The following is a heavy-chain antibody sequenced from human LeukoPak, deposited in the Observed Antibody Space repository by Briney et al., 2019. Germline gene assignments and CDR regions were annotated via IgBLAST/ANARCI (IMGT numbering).Heavy chain of an antibody. Sequence: GASVKVSCKASGYTFSNSYMHWVRQAPGQGLEWMGIINPSGGSPSYAPKYQGRVTMTRDTSTSTVYLEMSSLGSEDTAVYYCARDGGGGGDYWGQGTLVTVSS. J-gene: IGHJ4*02. D-gene: IGHD2-15*01. CDR3: ARDGGGGGDY. CDR1: GYTFSNSY. V-gene: IGHV1-46*01. CDR2: INPSGGSP.